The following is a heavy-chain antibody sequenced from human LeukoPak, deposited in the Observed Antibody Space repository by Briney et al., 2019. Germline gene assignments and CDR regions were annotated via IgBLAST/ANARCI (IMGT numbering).Heavy chain of an antibody. J-gene: IGHJ4*02. CDR3: AKRGVVIRVILVGFHKEAYYFDS. V-gene: IGHV3-23*01. CDR2: ISGSGGRT. D-gene: IGHD3-22*01. CDR1: GITLSNYC. Sequence: GGSLRLSCAVSGITLSNYCMSWVRQAPGKGLEWVAGISGSGGRTNYADAVKGRFTISRDNAKNTLFLQMNSLRVEDTAVYFCAKRGVVIRVILVGFHKEAYYFDSWGQGALVTVSS.